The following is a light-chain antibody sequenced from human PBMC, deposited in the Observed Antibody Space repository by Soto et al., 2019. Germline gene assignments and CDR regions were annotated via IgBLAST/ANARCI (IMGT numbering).Light chain of an antibody. CDR3: QAWDSTTEV. J-gene: IGLJ2*01. CDR1: SGDIGSYNR. CDR2: EVT. Sequence: QSALTQPASVSGSPGQSITISCTGTSGDIGSYNRVSWYQQHPGKAPKLIIYEVTDRPSGVSNRFSGSKSGNTASLTISGLQAEDEAEYYCQAWDSTTEVFGGGTKLTVL. V-gene: IGLV2-14*01.